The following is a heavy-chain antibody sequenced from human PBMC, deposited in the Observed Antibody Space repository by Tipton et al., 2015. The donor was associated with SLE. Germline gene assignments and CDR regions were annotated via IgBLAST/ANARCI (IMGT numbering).Heavy chain of an antibody. CDR1: GFTFSSYW. CDR3: ARDEFCSGTSCYWWYFDL. D-gene: IGHD2-2*01. V-gene: IGHV3-74*01. Sequence: GSLRLSCAASGFTFSSYWMHWVRQAPGKGLVWVSRINSDGSSTNYADSVKGRFTISRDNAKNTLYLQINSLRAEDTAVYYCARDEFCSGTSCYWWYFDLWGRGTLVTVSS. J-gene: IGHJ2*01. CDR2: INSDGSST.